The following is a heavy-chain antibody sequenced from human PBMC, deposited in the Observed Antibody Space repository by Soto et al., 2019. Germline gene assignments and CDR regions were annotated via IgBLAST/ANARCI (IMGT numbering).Heavy chain of an antibody. CDR2: INHSGRT. D-gene: IGHD4-17*01. CDR1: GGSFSGYY. V-gene: IGHV4-34*01. Sequence: QVQLQQWGAGLLKPSETLSLTCAVYGGSFSGYYWSWIRQPPGKGLEWMGEINHSGRTNYNPSLKSRVTISVDTSKNQFSLKLSSVTAADTAVYYCARGLGSDYGDYVGDWFDPWGQGTLVTVSS. J-gene: IGHJ5*02. CDR3: ARGLGSDYGDYVGDWFDP.